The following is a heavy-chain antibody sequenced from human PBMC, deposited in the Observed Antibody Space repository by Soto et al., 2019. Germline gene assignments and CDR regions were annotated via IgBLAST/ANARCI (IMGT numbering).Heavy chain of an antibody. CDR1: GFTFSNNW. CDR3: ARPAMVRVGAFDI. CDR2: INSDGSST. V-gene: IGHV3-74*01. D-gene: IGHD5-18*01. Sequence: EVQLVESGGGLVQPGGSLRLSCAASGFTFSNNWMHWVRQAPGKGLVWVSRINSDGSSTSYADSVKGRFTISRDNAKNTLYLQMNSLRAEDTAVYYCARPAMVRVGAFDIWGQGTMVTVSS. J-gene: IGHJ3*02.